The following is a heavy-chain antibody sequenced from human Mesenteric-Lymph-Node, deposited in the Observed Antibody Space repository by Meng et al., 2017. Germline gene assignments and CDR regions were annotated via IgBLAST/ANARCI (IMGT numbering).Heavy chain of an antibody. CDR1: GGSISSGDYY. CDR2: IYYSGST. J-gene: IGHJ5*02. Sequence: QDKLQESGPGLGQPQQTVSHPCTVSGGSISSGDYYWSWIRQPPGKGLEWIGYIYYSGSTYSNASLKSRVTISIDRSKNQFSLKLSSVTAADTAVYYCARDRKHYGERGWFDPWGQGTLVTVSS. CDR3: ARDRKHYGERGWFDP. V-gene: IGHV4-30-4*01. D-gene: IGHD4-17*01.